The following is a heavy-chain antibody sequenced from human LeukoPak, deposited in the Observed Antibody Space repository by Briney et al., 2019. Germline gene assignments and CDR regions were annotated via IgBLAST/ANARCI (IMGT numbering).Heavy chain of an antibody. J-gene: IGHJ3*02. Sequence: GRSLRLSCAASGFTLSSYGMHWVRQAPGKGLEWVAVISYDGSNKYYADSVKGRFTISRDNSKNTLYLQMNSLRAEDTAVYYCAKVLSGLRYFDWLSDAFDIWGQGTMDTVSS. V-gene: IGHV3-30*18. CDR1: GFTLSSYG. D-gene: IGHD3-9*01. CDR3: AKVLSGLRYFDWLSDAFDI. CDR2: ISYDGSNK.